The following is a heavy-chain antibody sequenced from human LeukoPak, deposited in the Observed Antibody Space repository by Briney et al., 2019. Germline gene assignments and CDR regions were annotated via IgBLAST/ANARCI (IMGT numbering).Heavy chain of an antibody. Sequence: GESLKISCKGSGYIFSTYWIAWVRQMPGKGLEWMGIIYPGDSDTRYSPSSQGQVTISVDKSINTAYVQWSSLKASDTAMYYCARHRGQSDQNALDYWGQGTLLTVSS. V-gene: IGHV5-51*01. J-gene: IGHJ4*02. CDR3: ARHRGQSDQNALDY. D-gene: IGHD2-15*01. CDR2: IYPGDSDT. CDR1: GYIFSTYW.